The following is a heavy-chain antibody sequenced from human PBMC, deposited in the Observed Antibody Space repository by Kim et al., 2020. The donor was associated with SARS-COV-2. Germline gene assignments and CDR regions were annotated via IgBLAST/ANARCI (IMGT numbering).Heavy chain of an antibody. CDR3: ARGASGSTRGYLDY. J-gene: IGHJ4*02. CDR2: ITDVVGKK. Sequence: GGSLRLSCAASGFTFSSYAMRWVRQAPGKGLEWVSVITDVVGKKYYADSVRGRFTISRDNSKNTLYLQMNSLGAEDTAVYYCARGASGSTRGYLDYFGQG. D-gene: IGHD1-26*01. CDR1: GFTFSSYA. V-gene: IGHV3-30*04.